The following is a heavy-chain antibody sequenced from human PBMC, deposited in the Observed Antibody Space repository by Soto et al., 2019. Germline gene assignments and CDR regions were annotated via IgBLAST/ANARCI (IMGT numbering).Heavy chain of an antibody. V-gene: IGHV4-34*01. D-gene: IGHD2-2*01. Sequence: QVQLQQWGAGLLKPSETLSLTCAVYGGSFSGYYWSWIRQPPGKGLEWIGEINHSGSTNYNPSLKSRVPISVDTSKNQFSLKLSSVTAADTAVYYCARQASIVVVPAALDYWGQGTLVTVSS. CDR3: ARQASIVVVPAALDY. CDR1: GGSFSGYY. CDR2: INHSGST. J-gene: IGHJ4*02.